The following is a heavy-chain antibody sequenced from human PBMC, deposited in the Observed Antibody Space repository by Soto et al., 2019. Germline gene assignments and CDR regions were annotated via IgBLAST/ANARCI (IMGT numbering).Heavy chain of an antibody. CDR1: GGTFSSYA. J-gene: IGHJ6*02. Sequence: QVKLVQSGAEVKKPGSSVKVSCKASGGTFSSYAISWVRQAPGQGLEWMGGIIPIFGTANYTQKFQGRVTITADESTSTAYMELSSLRSEDTAVYYCARVRRGYYGSGTPGGMDVWGQGTTVTVSS. V-gene: IGHV1-69*01. D-gene: IGHD3-10*01. CDR2: IIPIFGTA. CDR3: ARVRRGYYGSGTPGGMDV.